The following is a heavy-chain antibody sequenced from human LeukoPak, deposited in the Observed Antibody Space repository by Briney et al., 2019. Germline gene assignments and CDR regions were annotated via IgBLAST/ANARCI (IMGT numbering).Heavy chain of an antibody. J-gene: IGHJ3*02. Sequence: GESLRLSCAASGFTFSGYEMNWVRQAPGKGLEWVSYISSSAGSIYYADSVKGRFTISRDNTKNSLYLQMNSLRAEDTAVYYCARDREPDAFDIWGQGTMVTVSS. CDR1: GFTFSGYE. CDR2: ISSSAGSI. CDR3: ARDREPDAFDI. V-gene: IGHV3-48*03. D-gene: IGHD1-26*01.